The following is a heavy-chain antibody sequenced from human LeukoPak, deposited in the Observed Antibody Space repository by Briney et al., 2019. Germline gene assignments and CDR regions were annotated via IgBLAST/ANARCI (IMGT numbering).Heavy chain of an antibody. CDR3: ANPTYNWNAPGGY. J-gene: IGHJ4*02. V-gene: IGHV3-30*02. D-gene: IGHD1-1*01. CDR2: IRYDGSNK. CDR1: GFTFSSYA. Sequence: GGSLRLSCAASGFTFSSYAMHWVRQAPGKGLEWVAFIRYDGSNKYYADSVKGRFTISRDNSKNTLYLQMNSLRAEDTAVYYCANPTYNWNAPGGYWGQGTLVTVSS.